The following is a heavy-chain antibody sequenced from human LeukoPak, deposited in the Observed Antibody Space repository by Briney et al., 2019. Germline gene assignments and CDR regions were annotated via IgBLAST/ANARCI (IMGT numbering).Heavy chain of an antibody. V-gene: IGHV1-69*06. CDR1: GGTINDYA. CDR2: IIPLFGTV. D-gene: IGHD1-1*01. Sequence: AASVKVSCKPSGGTINDYAVYWVRQAPGQGLEWMARIIPLFGTVNYAQNFQDRLTLSADKSTNTAHMELSSLRFDDTAIYYCATPPPGYSFSNHYYYMDAWGRGTTVTVSS. J-gene: IGHJ6*03. CDR3: ATPPPGYSFSNHYYYMDA.